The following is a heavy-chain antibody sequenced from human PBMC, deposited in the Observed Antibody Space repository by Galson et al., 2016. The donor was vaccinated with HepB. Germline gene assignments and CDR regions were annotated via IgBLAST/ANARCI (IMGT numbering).Heavy chain of an antibody. Sequence: SLRLSCAASGFTFSSYSMNWVRQAPGKGLEWVSYISSSSSYIYYADSVKGRFTISRDNANNSLYLQMHNLRADDTAVYYCARDALRLPPRPDYWGQGTLVTVSS. CDR3: ARDALRLPPRPDY. CDR1: GFTFSSYS. D-gene: IGHD5/OR15-5a*01. V-gene: IGHV3-21*01. CDR2: ISSSSSYI. J-gene: IGHJ4*02.